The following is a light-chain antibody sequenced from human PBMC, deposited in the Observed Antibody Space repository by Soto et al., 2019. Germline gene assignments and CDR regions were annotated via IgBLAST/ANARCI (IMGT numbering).Light chain of an antibody. CDR3: QQYGSSPYT. J-gene: IGKJ2*01. V-gene: IGKV3D-15*02. CDR2: AAS. Sequence: RVMTQSPDTLSVSPGERATLSCRASETVRSNLAWYQQKPGQAPRLLIYAASTRATGIPARFIGNGSGTEFTLTISSLQSEDFAVYYCQQYGSSPYTFGQGTKLEIK. CDR1: ETVRSN.